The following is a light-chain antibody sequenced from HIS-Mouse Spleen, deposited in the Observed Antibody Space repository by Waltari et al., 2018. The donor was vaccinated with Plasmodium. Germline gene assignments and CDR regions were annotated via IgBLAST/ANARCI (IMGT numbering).Light chain of an antibody. V-gene: IGKV1-5*03. J-gene: IGKJ2*01. CDR1: PSISSW. Sequence: DIQMTQSPSTLSASVRDRVTITCRASPSISSWLAWYQQKPGKAPKLLIYKASSLESGVPSRFSGSGSGTEFTLTISSLQPDDFATYYCQQYNSYSYTFGQGTKLEIK. CDR3: QQYNSYSYT. CDR2: KAS.